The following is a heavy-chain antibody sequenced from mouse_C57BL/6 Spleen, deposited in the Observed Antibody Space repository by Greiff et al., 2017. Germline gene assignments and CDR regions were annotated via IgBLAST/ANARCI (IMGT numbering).Heavy chain of an antibody. V-gene: IGHV1-26*01. Sequence: VQLQQSGPELVKPGASVKISCKASGYTFTDYYMNWVKQSHGKSLEWIGDINPNNGGTSYNQKFKGKATLTVDKSSSTAYMELRSLTSEDSAVYYCATGDAYWGQGTLVTVSA. CDR1: GYTFTDYY. CDR2: INPNNGGT. CDR3: ATGDAY. J-gene: IGHJ3*01.